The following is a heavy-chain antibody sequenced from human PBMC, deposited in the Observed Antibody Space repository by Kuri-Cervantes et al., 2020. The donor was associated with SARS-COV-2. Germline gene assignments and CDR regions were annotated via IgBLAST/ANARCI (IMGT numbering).Heavy chain of an antibody. J-gene: IGHJ4*02. D-gene: IGHD3-3*01. V-gene: IGHV3-23*05. CDR3: AKVGLAQNDFWSGYYTG. CDR1: GGSISSSNW. CDR2: VYSSDART. Sequence: GGSLRLSCAVSGGSISSSNWWSSVRQAPGRGLEWVAVVYSSDARTYYADSAKGRFSISRDNSKNTVYLQMNSLRVEDTAVYYCAKVGLAQNDFWSGYYTGWGQGTLVTVSS.